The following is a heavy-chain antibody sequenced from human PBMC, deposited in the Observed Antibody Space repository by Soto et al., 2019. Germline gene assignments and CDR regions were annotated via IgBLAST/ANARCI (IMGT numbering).Heavy chain of an antibody. CDR1: EFTFSSYW. CDR2: INSDGSST. Sequence: GGSLRLSCAASEFTFSSYWMHGIRQAPGKGLVWVSGINSDGSSTNYEDSVKGRFTVSRDNAKNTLYLQMNSLRAEDTAAYYCVRAWAGYWGQGTPVTVPS. V-gene: IGHV3-74*01. D-gene: IGHD6-19*01. J-gene: IGHJ4*02. CDR3: VRAWAGY.